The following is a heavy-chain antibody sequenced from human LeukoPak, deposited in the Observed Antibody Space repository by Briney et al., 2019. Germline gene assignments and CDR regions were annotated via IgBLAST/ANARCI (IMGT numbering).Heavy chain of an antibody. CDR3: ARGGKLEPTALAS. D-gene: IGHD2-21*02. Sequence: GGSLRLSCAASGFTFSSYAMSWVRQAPGKGLEWVSAISGSGGSTYYADSVKGRFTISRDNSKNTLYLQMNSLRAEDTAVYYCARGGKLEPTALASWGQGSLVVVSS. CDR1: GFTFSSYA. CDR2: ISGSGGST. J-gene: IGHJ5*02. V-gene: IGHV3-23*01.